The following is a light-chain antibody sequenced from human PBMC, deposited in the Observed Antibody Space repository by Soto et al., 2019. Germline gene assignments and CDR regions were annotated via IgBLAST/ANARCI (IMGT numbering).Light chain of an antibody. CDR1: QSGSGSY. Sequence: EIVLTQSPGTLSLSPGDRATLSCRASQSGSGSYLAWYQQKPGQAPRLLISGASRRATGVPDRFSGSGSGTDVTLTISSLESDDFAVYYCQQYGNSPLTFGGGTKVDVK. V-gene: IGKV3-20*01. CDR3: QQYGNSPLT. J-gene: IGKJ4*01. CDR2: GAS.